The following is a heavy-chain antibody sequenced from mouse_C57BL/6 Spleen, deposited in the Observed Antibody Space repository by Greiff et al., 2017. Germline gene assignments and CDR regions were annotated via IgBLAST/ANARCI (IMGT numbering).Heavy chain of an antibody. CDR2: IWGDGST. J-gene: IGHJ3*01. Sequence: QVQLKESGPGLVAPSPSLSITCTVSGFSLTSYGVSWVRQPPGKGLEWLGVIWGDGSTNYHSALISRLSISKDNSKSKVFIKLNSLQTDDTATYYCAKPEDGGGAYWGQGTLVTVSA. D-gene: IGHD1-1*02. CDR3: AKPEDGGGAY. V-gene: IGHV2-3*01. CDR1: GFSLTSYG.